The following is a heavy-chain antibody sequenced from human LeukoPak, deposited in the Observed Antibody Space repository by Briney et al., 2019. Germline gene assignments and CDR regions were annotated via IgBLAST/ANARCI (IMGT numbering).Heavy chain of an antibody. CDR1: GYTFTGYY. CDR2: INPNSGGT. Sequence: GASVRVSCKASGYTFTGYYMHWVRQAPGQGLEWMGWINPNSGGTNYAQKFQGRVTMTRDTSISTAYMELSRLRSDDTAVYYCARDSLIAAAGSSLFDPWGQGTLVTVSS. D-gene: IGHD6-13*01. J-gene: IGHJ5*02. CDR3: ARDSLIAAAGSSLFDP. V-gene: IGHV1-2*02.